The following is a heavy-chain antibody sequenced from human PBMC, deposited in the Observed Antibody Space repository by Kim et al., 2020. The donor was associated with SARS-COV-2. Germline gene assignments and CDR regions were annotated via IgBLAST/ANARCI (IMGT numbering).Heavy chain of an antibody. V-gene: IGHV3-23*01. CDR2: IGGSPGPY. Sequence: GGSLRLSCAASGFNLGIYAMSWVHQAPGKGLEWVSSIGGSPGPYIAYTVSVKDGFTISRDDYRNRLYLQMNSLRIEDTAIYYCSRRPRTARLGTANFYPWGQGTLVSVSS. CDR1: GFNLGIYA. J-gene: IGHJ5*02. D-gene: IGHD1-1*01. CDR3: SRRPRTARLGTANFYP.